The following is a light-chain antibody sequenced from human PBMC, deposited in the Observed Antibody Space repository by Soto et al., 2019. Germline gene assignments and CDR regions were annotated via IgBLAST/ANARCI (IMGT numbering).Light chain of an antibody. CDR1: QSVSNNY. CDR3: QQYNNWPWT. CDR2: GAS. J-gene: IGKJ1*01. V-gene: IGKV3-20*01. Sequence: EIGLTQSPGTLSLSPGERATRSCRASQSVSNNYLAWYQQKPGQAPRLLIYGASNRATGIPDRFSGSGSGTDFTLTISRLEPEDFATYYCQQYNNWPWTFGQGTKVDIK.